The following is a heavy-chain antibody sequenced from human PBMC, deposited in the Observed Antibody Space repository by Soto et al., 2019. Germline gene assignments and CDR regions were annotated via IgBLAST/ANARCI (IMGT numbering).Heavy chain of an antibody. V-gene: IGHV4-59*01. CDR3: ARFVRSCSGTTCYTRADV. Sequence: SETLSLTCSVSGGSISGSYWSWIRQSPGKGLEWLGYVYYTGSTNYSPSLRSRVSISVDTSKNEFSLKLRYVIVADTAVYHCARFVRSCSGTTCYTRADVWGQGTTVSVSS. D-gene: IGHD2-2*02. J-gene: IGHJ6*02. CDR2: VYYTGST. CDR1: GGSISGSY.